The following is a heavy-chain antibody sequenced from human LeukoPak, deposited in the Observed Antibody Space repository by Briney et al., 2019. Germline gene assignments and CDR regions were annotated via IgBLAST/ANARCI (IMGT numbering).Heavy chain of an antibody. CDR2: ISAYNGNT. J-gene: IGHJ5*02. V-gene: IGHV1-18*01. CDR3: ARVEEDIVVVVAAGDFNWFDP. D-gene: IGHD2-15*01. Sequence: ASVKVSCKASGYTFTSYGISWVRQAPGQGLEWMGWISAYNGNTNYAQKLQGRVTMTTDTSTSTAYMELRSLRPDDTAVYYCARVEEDIVVVVAAGDFNWFDPWGQGTLVTVSS. CDR1: GYTFTSYG.